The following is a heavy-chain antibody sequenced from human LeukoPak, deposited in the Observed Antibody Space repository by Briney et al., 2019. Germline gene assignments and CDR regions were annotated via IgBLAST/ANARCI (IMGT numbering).Heavy chain of an antibody. Sequence: GGSLRLSCAASGFSFRNSWMSWVRQAPGKGLEWVANIKQDATEIYYADSVKGRLTISRDNARKSLFLQMNILRVEDTALYYCARLNWDDGGVSGFDQWGQGILVTVSS. V-gene: IGHV3-7*01. D-gene: IGHD3-16*01. J-gene: IGHJ5*02. CDR2: IKQDATEI. CDR3: ARLNWDDGGVSGFDQ. CDR1: GFSFRNSW.